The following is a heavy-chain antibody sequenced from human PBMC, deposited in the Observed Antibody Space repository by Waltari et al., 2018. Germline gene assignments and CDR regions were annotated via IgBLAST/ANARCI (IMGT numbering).Heavy chain of an antibody. D-gene: IGHD2-15*01. CDR2: IYHSGST. Sequence: QVQLQESGPGLVKPSETLSLTCAVSGYSISRGYYWGWIRQPPGKGLEWIGSIYHSGSTYYNPSLKSRVTISVDTSKNQFSLKLSSVTAADTAVYYCARVRGYCSGGSCYFDYWGQGTLVTVSS. CDR3: ARVRGYCSGGSCYFDY. J-gene: IGHJ4*02. CDR1: GYSISRGYY. V-gene: IGHV4-38-2*01.